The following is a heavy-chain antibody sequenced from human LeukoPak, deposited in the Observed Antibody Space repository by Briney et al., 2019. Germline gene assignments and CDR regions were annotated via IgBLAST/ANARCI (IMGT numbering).Heavy chain of an antibody. D-gene: IGHD3-16*01. CDR3: ARGPYSPTYFDY. CDR1: GGSISGYY. Sequence: SETLSLTCTVSGGSISGYYWSWIRQPPGKGLEWIGYIYYSGSTSYNPSLNSRVTMSVETSKNQFSLKLSSVTAADTAVYYCARGPYSPTYFDYWGQGTLVTVSS. V-gene: IGHV4-59*12. J-gene: IGHJ4*02. CDR2: IYYSGST.